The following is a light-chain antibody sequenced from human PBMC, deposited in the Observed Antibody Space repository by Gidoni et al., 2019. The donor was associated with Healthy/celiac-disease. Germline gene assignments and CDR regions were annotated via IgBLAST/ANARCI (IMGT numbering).Light chain of an antibody. V-gene: IGLV10-54*02. CDR1: NNIVGNQG. Sequence: QAGLTQPPSVSKGLRQTATLTCTGNNNIVGNQGAAWLQQHQGHPPKLLSYRNNNRPSGISERFSASRSGNTASLTITGLQPEDEADYYCSALDSSLSALVVFGGGTKLTVL. CDR2: RNN. J-gene: IGLJ2*01. CDR3: SALDSSLSALVV.